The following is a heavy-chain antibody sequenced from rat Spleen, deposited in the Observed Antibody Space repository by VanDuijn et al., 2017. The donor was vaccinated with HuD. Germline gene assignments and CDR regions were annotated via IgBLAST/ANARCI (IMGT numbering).Heavy chain of an antibody. D-gene: IGHD1-1*01. CDR2: VSSGGTT. CDR1: GFSLTNNG. J-gene: IGHJ2*01. V-gene: IGHV2S12*01. CDR3: ARQTQRQWPYYLDY. Sequence: QVQLKESGPGLVQPSQTLSLTCTVSGFSLTNNGVSWVRQPPGKGLEWIAAVSSGGTTYYSSALKSRLSISRDTSKSQVFFKMNSLQTEDTAIYYCARQTQRQWPYYLDYWGQGVMVTVSS.